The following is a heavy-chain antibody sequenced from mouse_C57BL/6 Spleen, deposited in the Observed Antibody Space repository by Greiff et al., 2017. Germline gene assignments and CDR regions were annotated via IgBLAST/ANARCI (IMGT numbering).Heavy chain of an antibody. CDR2: IYPGDGDT. J-gene: IGHJ3*01. Sequence: QVQLQQSGPELVKPGASVKISCKASGYAFSSSWMNWVKQRPGKGLEWIGRIYPGDGDTNYNGQFKGKATLTADTSSSTAYLQLSSLTSEDPTVYFCARDYYSSSYVDWFSYWGQGTLVTVSA. D-gene: IGHD1-1*01. CDR1: GYAFSSSW. V-gene: IGHV1-82*01. CDR3: ARDYYSSSYVDWFSY.